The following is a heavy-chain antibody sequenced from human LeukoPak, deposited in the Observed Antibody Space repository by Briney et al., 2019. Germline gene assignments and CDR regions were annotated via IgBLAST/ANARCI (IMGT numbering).Heavy chain of an antibody. D-gene: IGHD6-19*01. V-gene: IGHV4-59*01. Sequence: GSLRLSCAASGFTFSDYYMSWIRQAPGKGLEWIGYIYYSGSTNYNPSLKSRVTISVDTSKNQFSLKLSSVTAADTAVYYCASTGYSSGWYENWGQGTLVTVSS. CDR3: ASTGYSSGWYEN. J-gene: IGHJ4*02. CDR1: GFTFSDYY. CDR2: IYYSGST.